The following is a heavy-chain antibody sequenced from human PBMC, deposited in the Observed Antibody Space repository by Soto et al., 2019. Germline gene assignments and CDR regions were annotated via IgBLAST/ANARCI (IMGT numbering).Heavy chain of an antibody. CDR3: AQAISRERQIDY. D-gene: IGHD1-26*01. CDR2: ISSTADGT. CDR1: GFTFSSYA. J-gene: IGHJ4*02. Sequence: EVQLLESGGGLVQPGGSLRLSCAASGFTFSSYAMGWVRQAPGKVLEWVSTISSTADGTDYADSVKGRFTISRDNSKNTLYLQMNSLRAEDTAVYYCAQAISRERQIDYWGQGTLVTVSS. V-gene: IGHV3-23*01.